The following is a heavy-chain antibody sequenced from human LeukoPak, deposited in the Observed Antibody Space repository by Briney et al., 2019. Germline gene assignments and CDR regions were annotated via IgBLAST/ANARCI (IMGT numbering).Heavy chain of an antibody. CDR1: GFTFSNYV. D-gene: IGHD7-27*01. V-gene: IGHV3-23*01. CDR2: ISDNGGRT. Sequence: PGRSLRLSCAASGFTFSNYVMTWVRQAPGQGLEWVSGISDNGGRTYYGDSVKGRFTISRDNSKNTVYLQMNSLRAEDTAVYYCAKDLGTRRLLFPSDYWGQGTLVTVSS. J-gene: IGHJ4*02. CDR3: AKDLGTRRLLFPSDY.